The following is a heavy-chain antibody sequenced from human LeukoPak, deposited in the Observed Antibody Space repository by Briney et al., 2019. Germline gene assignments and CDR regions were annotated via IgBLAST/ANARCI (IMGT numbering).Heavy chain of an antibody. J-gene: IGHJ4*02. CDR2: INPNSGGT. Sequence: ASVTVSCTASGYTFTGYYMHWVRQAPGQGLEWMGRINPNSGGTDYAQKFQGRVTMTRDTSISTAYMELSRLRSDDTAVYYCARGTRPVRVDYWGQGTLVTVSS. V-gene: IGHV1-2*06. D-gene: IGHD6-19*01. CDR3: ARGTRPVRVDY. CDR1: GYTFTGYY.